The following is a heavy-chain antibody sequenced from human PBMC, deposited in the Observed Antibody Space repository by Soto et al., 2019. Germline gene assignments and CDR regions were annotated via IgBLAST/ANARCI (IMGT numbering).Heavy chain of an antibody. J-gene: IGHJ6*02. V-gene: IGHV3-30-3*01. CDR1: GFTFSSYA. D-gene: IGHD3-3*01. CDR3: ARDRLNRFYYYYGMDV. Sequence: QVQLVESGGGVVQPGRSLRLSCAASGFTFSSYAMHWVRQAPGKGLEWVAVISYDGSNKYYADSVKGRFTISRDNSKNTLYRQMNSLRAEDTAVYYCARDRLNRFYYYYGMDVWGQGTTVTVSS. CDR2: ISYDGSNK.